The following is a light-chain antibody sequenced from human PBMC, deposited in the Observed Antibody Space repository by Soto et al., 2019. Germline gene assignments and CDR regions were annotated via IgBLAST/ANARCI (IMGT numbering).Light chain of an antibody. CDR1: QSVSRY. V-gene: IGKV3-20*01. Sequence: EIVLTQPPATLSFSPLERGTISCRASQSVSRYLAWFQQKSGQAPRLLMYGASSRAIHTPDRFSGSGSGADYTLTISRLEPEDSAMYYCQQYGYSLWTFGQGTKVDI. CDR2: GAS. CDR3: QQYGYSLWT. J-gene: IGKJ1*01.